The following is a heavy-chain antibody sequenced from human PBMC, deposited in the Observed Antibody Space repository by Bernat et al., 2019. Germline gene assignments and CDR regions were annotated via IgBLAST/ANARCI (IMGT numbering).Heavy chain of an antibody. J-gene: IGHJ4*02. D-gene: IGHD6-19*01. CDR1: GFTFSSYA. CDR3: AKEGGDSSGWTYYFDY. CDR2: ISGSGGST. V-gene: IGHV3-23*01. Sequence: EVQLLESGGGLVQPGGSLRLSCAASGFTFSSYAMSWVRQAPGKGLEWVSAISGSGGSTYYADSVKDRFTISRDNSKNTLYLQMNSLRAEDTAVYYCAKEGGDSSGWTYYFDYWGQGTLVTVSS.